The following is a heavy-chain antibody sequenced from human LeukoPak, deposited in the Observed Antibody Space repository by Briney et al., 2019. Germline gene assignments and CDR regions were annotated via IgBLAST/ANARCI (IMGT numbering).Heavy chain of an antibody. Sequence: PSETLSLTCAVYGVSFCGYFWSWIRQPPGKGLEWIGEINHSGSTNYNQSLKCRGTISVAASKNQFSLKLSSVTAADTAVYYCASLSRRGYSGPRPDYWGQGTLVTVSS. V-gene: IGHV4-34*01. D-gene: IGHD5-12*01. CDR3: ASLSRRGYSGPRPDY. CDR1: GVSFCGYF. J-gene: IGHJ4*02. CDR2: INHSGST.